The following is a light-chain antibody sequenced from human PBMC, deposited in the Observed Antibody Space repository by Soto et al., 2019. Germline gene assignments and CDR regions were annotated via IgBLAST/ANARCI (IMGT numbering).Light chain of an antibody. V-gene: IGKV1D-8*01. J-gene: IGKJ2*01. Sequence: VIWMTQSPSLVSASTGDKVTISCRMSQGISNYLAWYQQKPGKAPELLIYAVSTLQSGVPSRFSGSGSGTAFTLTITGLRSEDFATYYCQQYYLFPYTFGQGTKLEIK. CDR3: QQYYLFPYT. CDR2: AVS. CDR1: QGISNY.